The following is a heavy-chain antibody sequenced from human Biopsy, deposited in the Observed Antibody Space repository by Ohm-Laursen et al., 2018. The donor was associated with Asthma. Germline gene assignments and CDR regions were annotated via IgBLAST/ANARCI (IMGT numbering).Heavy chain of an antibody. CDR3: ARAVDYSHYYGIDV. CDR2: ISVYNGNT. V-gene: IGHV1-18*01. J-gene: IGHJ6*02. Sequence: ASVKVSCKTSGYTFNSASITWVRQAPGQGLEWMGWISVYNGNTRVAQKLQDRVTMITDTSTSTAYMELRSLRSDDTAVYFCARAVDYSHYYGIDVWGQGTTVTVS. D-gene: IGHD3-10*01. CDR1: GYTFNSAS.